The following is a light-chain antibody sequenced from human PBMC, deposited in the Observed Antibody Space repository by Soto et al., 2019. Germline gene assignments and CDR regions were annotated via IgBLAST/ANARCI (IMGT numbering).Light chain of an antibody. CDR2: GAS. Sequence: SPATLSVSPGERATLSCGARQSVSSNLAWYQQKPGQAPRLLIYGASTRATGIPARFSGSGSGTEFTLTISSLQSEDFAVYYCQQYNNWPPITFGQGTRLEIK. V-gene: IGKV3-15*01. CDR1: QSVSSN. J-gene: IGKJ5*01. CDR3: QQYNNWPPIT.